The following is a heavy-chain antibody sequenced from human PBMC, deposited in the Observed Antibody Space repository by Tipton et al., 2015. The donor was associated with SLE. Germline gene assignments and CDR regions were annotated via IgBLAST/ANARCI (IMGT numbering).Heavy chain of an antibody. V-gene: IGHV4-39*07. CDR2: INHSGTT. J-gene: IGHJ3*02. CDR3: ARRANWGSDPFDI. D-gene: IGHD7-27*01. CDR1: GGSISSGGYY. Sequence: PGLVKPSETLSLTCTVSGGSISSGGYYWSWIRQSPGKGLEWIGEINHSGTTNYNPSLKSRLSMSEDTPTKQFSLNLNSVTAADTGVYYCARRANWGSDPFDIWGQGTVVTVSS.